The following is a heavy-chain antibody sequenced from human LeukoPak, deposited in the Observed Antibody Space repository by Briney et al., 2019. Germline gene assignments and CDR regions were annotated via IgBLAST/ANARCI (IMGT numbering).Heavy chain of an antibody. CDR2: ISSSGSTI. CDR3: ARGYSYGSEGYYGMDV. CDR1: GFTFSDYY. J-gene: IGHJ6*02. V-gene: IGHV3-11*01. D-gene: IGHD5-18*01. Sequence: GGSLRLSCAASGFTFSDYYMSWIRQAPGKGLEWVSYISSSGSTIYYADSVKGRFTISRDNAKNSLYLQVNSLRAEDTAVYYCARGYSYGSEGYYGMDVWGQGTTVTVSS.